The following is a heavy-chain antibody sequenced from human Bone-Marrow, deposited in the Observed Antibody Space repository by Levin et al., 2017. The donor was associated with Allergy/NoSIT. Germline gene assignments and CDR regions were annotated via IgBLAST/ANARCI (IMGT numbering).Heavy chain of an antibody. V-gene: IGHV3-33*01. CDR2: IWHDGSHK. D-gene: IGHD3-10*01. Sequence: GGSLRLSCTPSGFTFSAYAIHWVRQAPGKGLEWIAVIWHDGSHKYYADSVKGRFTISRDNSRNTLHLHMTALPADDTGVYYCARDRDVVGGAYDVWGRGTKVTVSS. J-gene: IGHJ3*01. CDR3: ARDRDVVGGAYDV. CDR1: GFTFSAYA.